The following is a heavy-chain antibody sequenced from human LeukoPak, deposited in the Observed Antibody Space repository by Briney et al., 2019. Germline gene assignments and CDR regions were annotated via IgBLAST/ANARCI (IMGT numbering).Heavy chain of an antibody. CDR2: IRSKAYGGAT. CDR1: GFTFGDYA. CDR3: TRAYYYDSSGVRRGFDY. Sequence: PGGSLRLSCTASGFTFGDYAMSWVRQAPGKGLEWVGFIRSKAYGGATEYAASVKGRFTISRDDSKSIAYLQMNSLKTEDTAVYYCTRAYYYDSSGVRRGFDYWGQGTLVTVSS. J-gene: IGHJ4*02. D-gene: IGHD3-22*01. V-gene: IGHV3-49*04.